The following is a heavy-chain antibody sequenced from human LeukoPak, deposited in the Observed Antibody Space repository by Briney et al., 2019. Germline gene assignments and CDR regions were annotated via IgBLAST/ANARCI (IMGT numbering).Heavy chain of an antibody. CDR2: IYTSGST. CDR3: ARDRYYYGSGSYYNLDY. Sequence: PSETLSLTCTVSGGSISSSSYYWGWIRQPPGKGLEWIGSIYTSGSTNYNPSLKSRVTMSVDTSKNQFSLKLSSVTAADTAVYYCARDRYYYGSGSYYNLDYWGQGTLVTVSS. CDR1: GGSISSSSYY. J-gene: IGHJ4*02. D-gene: IGHD3-10*01. V-gene: IGHV4-39*07.